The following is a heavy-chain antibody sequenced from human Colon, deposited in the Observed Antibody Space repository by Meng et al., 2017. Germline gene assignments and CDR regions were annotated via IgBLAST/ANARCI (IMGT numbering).Heavy chain of an antibody. J-gene: IGHJ4*02. CDR2: ISGSGGST. V-gene: IGHV3-23*01. CDR3: AKDRGVTPDY. D-gene: IGHD2-21*02. Sequence: GESLKISCAASGFTFSSYAMSWVRQAPGKGLEWVSAISGSGGSTYYADSVKGRFTISRDNSKNTLYLQMNSLRAEDTAVYYCAKDRGVTPDYWGQGTLGTVSS. CDR1: GFTFSSYA.